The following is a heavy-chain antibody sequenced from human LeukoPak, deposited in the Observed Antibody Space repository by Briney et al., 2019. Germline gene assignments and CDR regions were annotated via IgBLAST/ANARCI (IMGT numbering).Heavy chain of an antibody. J-gene: IGHJ5*02. CDR1: GVSISSSNW. D-gene: IGHD6-13*01. V-gene: IGHV4-4*02. CDR3: ARVPYSSSWPGFDP. Sequence: SGTLSLTCAVSGVSISSSNWWSWVRQPPGKGLEWIGEIYHSGSTNYNPSLKSRVTISVDKSKNQFSLKLSSVTAADTAVYYCARVPYSSSWPGFDPWGQGTLVTVSS. CDR2: IYHSGST.